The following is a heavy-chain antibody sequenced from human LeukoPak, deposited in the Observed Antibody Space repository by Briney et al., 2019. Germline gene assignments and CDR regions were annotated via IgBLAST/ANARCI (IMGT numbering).Heavy chain of an antibody. CDR2: ISSSGSTI. D-gene: IGHD1-26*01. CDR3: ARGDSGSYYFDY. Sequence: GGSPRLSCAASGFTASSNYMSWVRQAPGKGLEWGSYISSSGSTIYYADSVKGRFTIPRDNAKNSLYLQMNSLRAEDTGVYYCARGDSGSYYFDYWGQGTLVTVSS. J-gene: IGHJ4*02. CDR1: GFTASSNY. V-gene: IGHV3-11*04.